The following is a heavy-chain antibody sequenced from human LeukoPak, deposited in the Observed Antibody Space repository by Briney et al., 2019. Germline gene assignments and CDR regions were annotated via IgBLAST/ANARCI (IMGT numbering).Heavy chain of an antibody. D-gene: IGHD2-15*01. CDR2: ISYDGSNK. J-gene: IGHJ4*02. Sequence: GGSLRLSCAASGFTFSSYAMHWVRQAPDKGLEWVAVISYDGSNKYYADSVKGRFTISRDNSKNTLYLQMNSLRAEDTAVYYCARGARYCSGGSCYPGAFDYWGQGTLVTVSS. V-gene: IGHV3-30*04. CDR1: GFTFSSYA. CDR3: ARGARYCSGGSCYPGAFDY.